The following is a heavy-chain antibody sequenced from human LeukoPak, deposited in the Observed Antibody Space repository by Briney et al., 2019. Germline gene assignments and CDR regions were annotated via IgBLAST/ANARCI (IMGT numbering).Heavy chain of an antibody. CDR1: GGSFRDYY. J-gene: IGHJ4*02. V-gene: IGHV4-34*01. D-gene: IGHD3-10*01. Sequence: SETLSLTCAVSGGSFRDYYWSWIRQPPGKGLEWIGEINHTGRLNYNPALKSRVTISVDTSKNQFSLKLSSLTAADTALYYCASSRRVPGVSIGYFDSWGQGTLVTVSS. CDR2: INHTGRL. CDR3: ASSRRVPGVSIGYFDS.